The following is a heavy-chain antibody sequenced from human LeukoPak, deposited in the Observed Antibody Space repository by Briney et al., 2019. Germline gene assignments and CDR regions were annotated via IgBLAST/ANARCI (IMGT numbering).Heavy chain of an antibody. CDR3: ARSLAAAYLDY. D-gene: IGHD6-13*01. CDR2: IKQDGSES. J-gene: IGHJ4*02. Sequence: GGSLRLSCAASGFSFSNYWMSWVRQAPGKGLEWVANIKQDGSESYYVGSVKGRFTISRDNAENSLYLQMNSLRAEDTAVYYCARSLAAAYLDYWGQGTLVTVSS. V-gene: IGHV3-7*02. CDR1: GFSFSNYW.